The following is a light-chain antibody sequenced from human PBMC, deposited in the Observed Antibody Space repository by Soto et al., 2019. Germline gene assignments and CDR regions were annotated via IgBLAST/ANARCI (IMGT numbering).Light chain of an antibody. J-gene: IGKJ4*01. CDR1: QSVSRN. V-gene: IGKV3-20*01. CDR2: GVS. CDR3: QQYGDSPLT. Sequence: EIVLTQSAATLSLSPGERATLSCRASQSVSRNLAWYQQKPGQAPRLLIYGVSSRATGIPDRFSGSGAGTDFTLTISRLEPEDFAVYYCQQYGDSPLTFGGGTKVDIK.